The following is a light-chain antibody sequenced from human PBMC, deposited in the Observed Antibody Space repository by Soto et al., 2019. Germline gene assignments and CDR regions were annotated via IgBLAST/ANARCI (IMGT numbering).Light chain of an antibody. CDR3: QSYAITRSGDVV. V-gene: IGLV1-40*01. CDR1: SFNIGAGYD. J-gene: IGLJ2*01. Sequence: QAVVTQPPSVSGAPGQTVTISCTGSSFNIGAGYDVPWYQQLPGTAPKLLIYGNSNRPSGVPDRFSGSKSGTSASLAITGLQAQDAADYDCQSYAITRSGDVVFGGGTKLTVL. CDR2: GNS.